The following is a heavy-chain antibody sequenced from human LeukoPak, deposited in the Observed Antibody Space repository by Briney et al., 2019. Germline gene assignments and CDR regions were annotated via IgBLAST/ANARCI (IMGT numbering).Heavy chain of an antibody. CDR2: IIPIFGTA. CDR1: GGTFSSYA. J-gene: IGHJ4*02. V-gene: IGHV1-69*13. CDR3: ARERQLWSITQLTGDFDY. Sequence: ASVKVSCKASGGTFSSYAISWVRQAPGQGLEWMGGIIPIFGTANYAQKFQGRVTITADESTSTAYMELSSLRSEDTAVYYCARERQLWSITQLTGDFDYWGQGTLVTVSS. D-gene: IGHD5-18*01.